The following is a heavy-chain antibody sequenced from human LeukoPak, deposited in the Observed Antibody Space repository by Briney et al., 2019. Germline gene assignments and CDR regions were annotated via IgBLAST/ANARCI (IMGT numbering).Heavy chain of an antibody. D-gene: IGHD3-9*01. V-gene: IGHV4-59*01. J-gene: IGHJ5*02. CDR2: ISNSGTT. CDR3: ARVARGALTSNCFDP. CDR1: GGSINDYY. Sequence: SETLSLTCAVSGGSINDYYWTWIRQAPGKGLEWIGYISNSGTTDYNPSLKSRVTMSVDTSQNEFSLKLTSVTAADTAMYYCARVARGALTSNCFDPWGQGTLVTVSS.